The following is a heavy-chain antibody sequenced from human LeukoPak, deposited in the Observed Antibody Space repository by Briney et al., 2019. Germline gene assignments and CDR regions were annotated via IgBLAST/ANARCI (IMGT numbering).Heavy chain of an antibody. CDR2: INSDGSST. Sequence: SCKASGFTFSSYWMHWVRQAPGKGLVWVSRINSDGSSTSYADSVKGRFTISRDNAKNTLYLQMNSLRAEDTAVYYCAKGYCSSTSCQNFDYWGQGTLVTVSS. D-gene: IGHD2-2*01. CDR3: AKGYCSSTSCQNFDY. V-gene: IGHV3-74*01. J-gene: IGHJ4*02. CDR1: GFTFSSYW.